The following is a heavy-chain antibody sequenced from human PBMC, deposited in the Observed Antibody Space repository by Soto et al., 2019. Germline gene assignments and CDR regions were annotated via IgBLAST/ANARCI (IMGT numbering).Heavy chain of an antibody. CDR2: ISGSGGST. V-gene: IGHV3-23*01. J-gene: IGHJ4*02. D-gene: IGHD3-3*01. CDR1: GFTFSSYA. Sequence: PVGSLRLSCAASGFTFSSYAMSWVRQAPGKGLEWVSAISGSGGSTYYADSVKGRFTISRDNSKNTLYLQMNSLRAEDTAVYYCAKDGITIFGVVITQPYYFDYWGQGTLVTVSS. CDR3: AKDGITIFGVVITQPYYFDY.